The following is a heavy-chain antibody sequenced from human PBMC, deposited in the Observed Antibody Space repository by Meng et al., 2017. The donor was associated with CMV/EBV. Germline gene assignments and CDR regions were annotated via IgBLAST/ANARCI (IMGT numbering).Heavy chain of an antibody. V-gene: IGHV3-30*04. CDR2: KSYEGSNK. Sequence: MHWVRQACGKWLEWLAVKSYEGSNKIYADSVKGRITISRDNSRNTLYLQMNSLRAKDTAVYYCARDCSHLSLQNTPRRCTRWAPFDYWGQGTLVTVSS. J-gene: IGHJ4*02. D-gene: IGHD3-22*01. CDR3: ARDCSHLSLQNTPRRCTRWAPFDY.